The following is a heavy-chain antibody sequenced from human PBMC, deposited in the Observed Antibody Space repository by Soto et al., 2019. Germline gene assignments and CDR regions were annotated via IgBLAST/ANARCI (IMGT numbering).Heavy chain of an antibody. CDR1: GGTFSSYA. CDR3: ARDYSNYGYYYYGMDV. Sequence: SVKVSCKASGGTFSSYAISWVRQAPGQGLEWMGGIIPIFGTANYAQKFQGRVTITADESTSTAYMELSSLRSEDTAVYYYARDYSNYGYYYYGMDVWGQGTTVTVSS. CDR2: IIPIFGTA. V-gene: IGHV1-69*13. J-gene: IGHJ6*02. D-gene: IGHD4-4*01.